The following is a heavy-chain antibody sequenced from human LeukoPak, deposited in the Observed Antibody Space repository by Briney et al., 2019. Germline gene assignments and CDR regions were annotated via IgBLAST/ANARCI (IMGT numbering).Heavy chain of an antibody. CDR1: GFTFSSYS. J-gene: IGHJ4*02. V-gene: IGHV3-48*04. CDR3: ARDIYYDSSGYYGSVY. Sequence: GGSLRLSCAASGFTFSSYSMNWVGQGPGKGREWVSYISSSSSTIYYADSVKGRFTISRDNDKNSLYLQMNSLRAEDTAVYYCARDIYYDSSGYYGSVYWGQGTLVTVSS. CDR2: ISSSSSTI. D-gene: IGHD3-22*01.